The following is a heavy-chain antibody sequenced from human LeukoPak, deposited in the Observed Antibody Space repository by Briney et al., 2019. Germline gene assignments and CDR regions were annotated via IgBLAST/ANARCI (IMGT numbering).Heavy chain of an antibody. CDR2: ISAYNGNT. CDR1: GYTFTSYG. V-gene: IGHV1-18*01. J-gene: IGHJ4*02. CDR3: ARELGYCTNGVCYSPYYFDY. D-gene: IGHD2-8*01. Sequence: ASVKVSCKASGYTFTSYGISWVRQAPGQGLEWMGWISAYNGNTNYAQKLQGRVTMTTDTSTSTAYMELRSLRSDDTAVYYCARELGYCTNGVCYSPYYFDYWGQGTLVTVSS.